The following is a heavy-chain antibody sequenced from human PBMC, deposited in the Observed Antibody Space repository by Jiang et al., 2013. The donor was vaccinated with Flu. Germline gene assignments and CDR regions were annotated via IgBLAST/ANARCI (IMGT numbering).Heavy chain of an antibody. D-gene: IGHD4-17*01. CDR3: ARHSGPEGPVTVDY. CDR1: GGSLSSFY. Sequence: GLVKPSETLSLTCTVSGGSLSSFYLNWIRLPPGRGMEWIGHIYYRWDTYYNPSLKSRVTISGDRSKNQFSLKLSSVTASDTAVYYCARHSGPEGPVTVDYWGQGTLVTVSS. J-gene: IGHJ4*02. CDR2: IYYRWDT. V-gene: IGHV4-59*08.